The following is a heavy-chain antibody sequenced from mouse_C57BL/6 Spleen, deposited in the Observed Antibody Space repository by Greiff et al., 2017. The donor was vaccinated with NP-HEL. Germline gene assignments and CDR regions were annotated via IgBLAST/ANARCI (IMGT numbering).Heavy chain of an antibody. J-gene: IGHJ2*01. Sequence: QVQLQQPGAELVRPGSSVKLSCKASGYTFTSYWMHWVKQRPIQGLEWIGNIDPSDSETHYNQKFKDKATLTVDKSSSTAYMQFSSLTSEDSAVYYCARDYDGYDGHWGQGTTLTVSS. CDR2: IDPSDSET. CDR1: GYTFTSYW. D-gene: IGHD2-3*01. CDR3: ARDYDGYDGH. V-gene: IGHV1-52*01.